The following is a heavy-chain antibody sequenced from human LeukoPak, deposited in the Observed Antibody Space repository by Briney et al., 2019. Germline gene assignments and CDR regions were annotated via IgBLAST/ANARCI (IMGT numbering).Heavy chain of an antibody. CDR2: ISSSGSTI. J-gene: IGHJ4*02. D-gene: IGHD3-22*01. Sequence: GGSLRLSCAASGFTFSSYEMNWVRQAPGKGLEWVSYISSSGSTIYYADSVKGRFTISRDNAKNSLYLQMNSLRAEDTAVYYCARGLHDSSGYYYRANDYWGQGTLVTVSS. CDR3: ARGLHDSSGYYYRANDY. CDR1: GFTFSSYE. V-gene: IGHV3-48*03.